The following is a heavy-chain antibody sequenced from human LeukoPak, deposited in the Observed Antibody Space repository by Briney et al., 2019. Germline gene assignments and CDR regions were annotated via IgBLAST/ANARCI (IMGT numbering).Heavy chain of an antibody. Sequence: GRSLRLSCAASGFTFSSYGMHWVRQAPGKGLEWVAVISYDGSNKYYADSVKGRFTISRDNSKNTLYLQMNSLRAEDTAVYYCAKPTATMVTVAFDIWGQGTMVTVSS. D-gene: IGHD5-18*01. V-gene: IGHV3-30*18. J-gene: IGHJ3*02. CDR1: GFTFSSYG. CDR2: ISYDGSNK. CDR3: AKPTATMVTVAFDI.